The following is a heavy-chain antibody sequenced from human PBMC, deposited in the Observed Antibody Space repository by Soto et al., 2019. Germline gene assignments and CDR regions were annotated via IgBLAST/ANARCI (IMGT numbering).Heavy chain of an antibody. V-gene: IGHV1-69*04. CDR1: GGTFSSYT. J-gene: IGHJ3*02. CDR2: IIPILGIA. CDR3: ARDLDVVMVAATGILDAFDI. D-gene: IGHD2-15*01. Sequence: SVTVSCKASGGTFSSYTIIWVRQAPGQGLEWMGRIIPILGIANYAQKFQGRVTITADKSTSTAYMELSSLRSEDTAVYYCARDLDVVMVAATGILDAFDIWGQGTMVTVSS.